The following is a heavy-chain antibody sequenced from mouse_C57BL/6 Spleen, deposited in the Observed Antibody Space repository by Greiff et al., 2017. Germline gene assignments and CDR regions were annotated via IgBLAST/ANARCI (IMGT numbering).Heavy chain of an antibody. CDR1: GYSITSGYY. Sequence: EVKLMESGPGLVKPSQSLSLTCSVTGYSITSGYYWNWIRQFPGNKLEWMGYISYDGSNNYNPSLKNRISITLDTSKNQFFLKLNSVTTEDTATYYCAREITTVVADWYFDVWGTGTTVTVSS. J-gene: IGHJ1*03. CDR2: ISYDGSN. V-gene: IGHV3-6*01. CDR3: AREITTVVADWYFDV. D-gene: IGHD1-1*01.